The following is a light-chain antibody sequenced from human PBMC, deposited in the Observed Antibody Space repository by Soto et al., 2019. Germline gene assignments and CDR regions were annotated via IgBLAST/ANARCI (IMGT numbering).Light chain of an antibody. CDR3: QQYAYSPRT. CDR2: GVF. CDR1: QGVTTR. Sequence: EIVLTQSPATLSSFPGDRVTLSCRASQGVTTRLAWYQQKPGQAPRLLIYGVFSRATGIPDRFSGSGSGTDFTLTISRLEPEDSAVYSCQQYAYSPRTFGQGTKVDI. V-gene: IGKV3-20*01. J-gene: IGKJ1*01.